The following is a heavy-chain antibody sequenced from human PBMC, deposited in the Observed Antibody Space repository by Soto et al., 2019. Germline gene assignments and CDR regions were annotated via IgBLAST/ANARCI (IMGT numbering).Heavy chain of an antibody. CDR3: ARDLEVVVLGVDHYYYYGMDV. CDR1: GGTFSSFA. Sequence: GAAVKVSCKTSGGTFSSFAISWVRQAPGQGLEWMGGIIPMFETAIYAQKFQGRVTITADEITGTAYMELRSMRSEDTGVYYCARDLEVVVLGVDHYYYYGMDVWGQGTTVTVSS. CDR2: IIPMFETA. J-gene: IGHJ6*02. D-gene: IGHD3-10*01. V-gene: IGHV1-69*13.